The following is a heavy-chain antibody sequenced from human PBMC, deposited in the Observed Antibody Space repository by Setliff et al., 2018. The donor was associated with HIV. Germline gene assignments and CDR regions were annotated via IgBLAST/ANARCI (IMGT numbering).Heavy chain of an antibody. CDR2: VDPDDGET. Sequence: ASVKVSCKASEYTFVDYYMHWVQQAPGKGLEWLGRVDPDDGETIYAERSQGRVTINADTSTDTAYMELRSLRSDDTAVYYCATAANWFDPWGQGTLVTVSS. CDR3: ATAANWFDP. CDR1: EYTFVDYY. V-gene: IGHV1-69-2*01. J-gene: IGHJ5*02.